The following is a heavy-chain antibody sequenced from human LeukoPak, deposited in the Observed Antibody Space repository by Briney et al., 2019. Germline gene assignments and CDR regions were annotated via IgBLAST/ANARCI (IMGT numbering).Heavy chain of an antibody. D-gene: IGHD3-10*01. CDR3: ARDQSYYYGSGTSPLDY. CDR1: GYTFTSYY. V-gene: IGHV1-46*01. J-gene: IGHJ4*02. Sequence: GASVKVSCKASGYTFTSYYMHWVRQAPGQGLEWMGIINPSGGSTSYAQKFQGKVTMTRDMSTSTVYMELSSLRSEDTAVYYCARDQSYYYGSGTSPLDYWGQGTLVTVSS. CDR2: INPSGGST.